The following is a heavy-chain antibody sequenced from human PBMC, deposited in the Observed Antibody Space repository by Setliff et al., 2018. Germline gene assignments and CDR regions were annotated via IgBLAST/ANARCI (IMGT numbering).Heavy chain of an antibody. Sequence: SETLSLTCTVSGGSISSSSYYWGWIRQPPGKGLEWIGSIYYSGSTYYNPSLKSRVTISVDTSKNQFSLKVSSVTAADTAVYYCARQTGEQLVDYWGQGTLVTVSS. D-gene: IGHD6-6*01. CDR1: GGSISSSSYY. CDR2: IYYSGST. CDR3: ARQTGEQLVDY. J-gene: IGHJ4*02. V-gene: IGHV4-39*01.